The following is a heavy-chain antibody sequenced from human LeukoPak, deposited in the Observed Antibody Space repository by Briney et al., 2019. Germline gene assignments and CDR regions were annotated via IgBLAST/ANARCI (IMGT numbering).Heavy chain of an antibody. CDR3: ARDRIDYDYYYYMDV. V-gene: IGHV4-61*02. CDR2: IYTSGST. Sequence: SETLSLTCTVSGGSISSGSYYWSWIRQPAGKGLEWIGRIYTSGSTNYNPSLKSRVTISVDTSKNQFSLKLSSVTAADTAVYYCARDRIDYDYYYYMDVWGKGTTVTVSS. CDR1: GGSISSGSYY. D-gene: IGHD2/OR15-2a*01. J-gene: IGHJ6*03.